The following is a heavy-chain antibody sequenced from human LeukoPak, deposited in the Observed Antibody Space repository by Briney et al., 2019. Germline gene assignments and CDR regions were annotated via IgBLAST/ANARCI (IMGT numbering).Heavy chain of an antibody. Sequence: GGSLRLSCAASGFTSSSYAMSWVRQAPGKGLEWVSAISGSGGSTYYADSVKGRFTIPRDNSKNTLYLQMNSLRAEDTAVYYCAKGVIFWSGTYYFDYWGQGTLVTVSS. CDR1: GFTSSSYA. D-gene: IGHD3-3*01. V-gene: IGHV3-23*01. CDR2: ISGSGGST. CDR3: AKGVIFWSGTYYFDY. J-gene: IGHJ4*02.